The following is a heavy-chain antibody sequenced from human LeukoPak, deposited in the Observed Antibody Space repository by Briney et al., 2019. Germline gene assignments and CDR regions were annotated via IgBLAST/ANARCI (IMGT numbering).Heavy chain of an antibody. V-gene: IGHV3-30*04. D-gene: IGHD2-2*01. CDR2: ISYDGSKK. CDR3: ARDRTDEAFDI. CDR1: GFTFSSYA. Sequence: GGSLRLSCAASGFTFSSYAMHWVRQAPGKGLEWVAVISYDGSKKYYADSVKGRFTISRDNSKNTLYLQMNSLRAEDTAVYYCARDRTDEAFDIWGQGTVVTVSS. J-gene: IGHJ3*02.